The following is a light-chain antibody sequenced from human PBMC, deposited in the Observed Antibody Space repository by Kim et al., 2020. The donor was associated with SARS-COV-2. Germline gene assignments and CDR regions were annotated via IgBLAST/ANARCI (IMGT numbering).Light chain of an antibody. J-gene: IGKJ1*01. V-gene: IGKV1-33*01. CDR1: QDINKY. CDR3: QQCDSLPWT. Sequence: ASVGDRVTITCQASQDINKYLNWYQQKPGKAPKVLIYDASSLATEVPSSFSGSGSGADFTLTISSLRPEDIATYYCQQCDSLPWTFGQGTKVDIK. CDR2: DAS.